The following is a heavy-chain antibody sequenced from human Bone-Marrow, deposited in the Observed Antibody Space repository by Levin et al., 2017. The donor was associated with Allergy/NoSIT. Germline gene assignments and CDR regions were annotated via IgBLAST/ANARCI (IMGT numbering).Heavy chain of an antibody. CDR1: GYTFTGYY. D-gene: IGHD6-19*01. V-gene: IGHV1-2*06. Sequence: ASVKVSCKASGYTFTGYYMHWVRQAPGQGLEWMGRINPNSGGTNYAQKFQGRVTMTRDTSISTAYMELSRLRSDDTAVYYCARDRQQWLLGKYFQHWGQGTLVTVSS. J-gene: IGHJ1*01. CDR3: ARDRQQWLLGKYFQH. CDR2: INPNSGGT.